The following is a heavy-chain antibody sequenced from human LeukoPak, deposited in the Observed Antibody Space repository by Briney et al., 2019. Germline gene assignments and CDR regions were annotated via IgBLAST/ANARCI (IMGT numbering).Heavy chain of an antibody. Sequence: GGSLRLSCTASGFTFGDYAMSWVRQAPGKGLEWVGFIRSKAYGGTTEYAASVKGRFTISRDDSKSIAYLQMNSLKTEDTAVYYCTRDGYSSSWYGYYYYYMDVWGKGTTVTISS. J-gene: IGHJ6*03. V-gene: IGHV3-49*04. CDR2: IRSKAYGGTT. CDR1: GFTFGDYA. D-gene: IGHD6-13*01. CDR3: TRDGYSSSWYGYYYYYMDV.